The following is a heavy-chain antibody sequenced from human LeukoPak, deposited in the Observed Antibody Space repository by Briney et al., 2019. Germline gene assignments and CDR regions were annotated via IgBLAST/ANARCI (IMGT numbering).Heavy chain of an antibody. Sequence: GGSLRLSCAASGFIFSDYYMNWIRQAPGKGLEWVSYISSTGTTRYYADSVKGRFTISRDNAKNSLYLQMNSLRAEDTAVYYCARDEYSSSWYVYWGQGTLVTVFS. CDR2: ISSTGTTR. D-gene: IGHD6-13*01. V-gene: IGHV3-11*01. CDR3: ARDEYSSSWYVY. J-gene: IGHJ4*02. CDR1: GFIFSDYY.